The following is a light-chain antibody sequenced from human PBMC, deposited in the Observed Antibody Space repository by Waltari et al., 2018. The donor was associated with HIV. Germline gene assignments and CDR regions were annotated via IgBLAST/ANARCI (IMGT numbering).Light chain of an antibody. CDR1: QCILFRTSNSNY. CDR2: WAS. CDR3: QQYYSHPRT. Sequence: DIVLTQSPDSLPVSLGERATINRQARQCILFRTSNSNYLAWYQQKPGHPPKRLISWASGRKSGVPDRFSGGGSGTDFTLTISGLQAEDVAVYYCQQYYSHPRTFGQGTKLEI. J-gene: IGKJ2*01. V-gene: IGKV4-1*01.